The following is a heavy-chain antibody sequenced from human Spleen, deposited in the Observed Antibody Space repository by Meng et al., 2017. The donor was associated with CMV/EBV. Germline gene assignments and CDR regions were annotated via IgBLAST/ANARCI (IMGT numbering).Heavy chain of an antibody. CDR2: INPSGGST. D-gene: IGHD1-26*01. CDR1: GYTFTSYY. CDR3: ARDFGIVGATDAFDI. J-gene: IGHJ3*02. Sequence: ASVKVSCKASGYTFTSYYMHWVRQAPGQGLEWMGIINPSGGSTSYAQKFQGRVTMTRDTSTSTVYMELSSLRSEDTAVYYCARDFGIVGATDAFDIWGQGTMVTVSS. V-gene: IGHV1-46*01.